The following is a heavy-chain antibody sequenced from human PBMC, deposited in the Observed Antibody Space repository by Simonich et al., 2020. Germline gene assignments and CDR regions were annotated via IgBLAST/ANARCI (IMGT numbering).Heavy chain of an antibody. V-gene: IGHV4-59*08. CDR3: ARLPDY. CDR1: GGTISSYY. Sequence: QVQLQESGPGLVKPSETLSLTCTVSGGTISSYYWSWIRQPPGKGLEWIGDIYYSVSTNYNPSLKSRVTISVDTSKNQFSLKLSSVTAADTAVYYCARLPDYWGQGTLVTVSS. CDR2: IYYSVST. J-gene: IGHJ4*02.